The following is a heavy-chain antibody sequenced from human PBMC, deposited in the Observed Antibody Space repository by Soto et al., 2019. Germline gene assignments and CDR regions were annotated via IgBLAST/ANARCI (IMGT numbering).Heavy chain of an antibody. CDR2: IGAGSDGI. Sequence: PGGSLRLSCAASGFTFSIYAVAWIRQTPGKGLEWVSVIGAGSDGIQYVDSVKGRFSISRDNSKNTLYLHMNSLRAEDTAIYYCAKYSTSGPSRFFDLWDQGTLVTVSS. J-gene: IGHJ4*02. CDR3: AKYSTSGPSRFFDL. D-gene: IGHD5-12*01. V-gene: IGHV3-23*01. CDR1: GFTFSIYA.